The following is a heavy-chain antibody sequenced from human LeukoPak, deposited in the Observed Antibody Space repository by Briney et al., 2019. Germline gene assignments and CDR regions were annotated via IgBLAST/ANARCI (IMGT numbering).Heavy chain of an antibody. CDR2: ISSSSSYI. J-gene: IGHJ5*02. Sequence: GGSLRLSCAASGFTFSSYSMNWVRQAPGKGLEWVSSISSSSSYIYYADSAKGRFTISRDNAKNSLYLQMNSLRAEDTAVYYCARSLGDWLNWFDPWGQGTLVTVSS. CDR3: ARSLGDWLNWFDP. V-gene: IGHV3-21*01. D-gene: IGHD2-21*02. CDR1: GFTFSSYS.